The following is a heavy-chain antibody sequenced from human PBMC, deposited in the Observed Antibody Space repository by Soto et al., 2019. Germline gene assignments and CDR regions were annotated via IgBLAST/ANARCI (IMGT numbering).Heavy chain of an antibody. CDR1: GGSFSGYY. CDR3: ARVRGRGKQLLIQYSSSWDSQWLAGGWFDP. V-gene: IGHV4-34*01. D-gene: IGHD6-13*01. Sequence: QVQLQQWGAGLLKPSETLSLTCAVYGGSFSGYYWSWIRQPPGKGLEWIGEINHSGSTNYNPSLKSRVTISVDTSKNQFSLKLSSVTAADTAVYYCARVRGRGKQLLIQYSSSWDSQWLAGGWFDPWGQGTLVTVSS. J-gene: IGHJ5*02. CDR2: INHSGST.